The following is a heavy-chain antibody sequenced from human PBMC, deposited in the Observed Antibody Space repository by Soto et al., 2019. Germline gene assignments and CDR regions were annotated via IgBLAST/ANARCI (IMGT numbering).Heavy chain of an antibody. CDR1: GFTFSSYL. V-gene: IGHV3-21*01. Sequence: PGGSLRLSCATSGFTFSSYLMWWVRQAPGKGLEWVSSISSSGSYTSYAASVRGRFTISRDNAKKSLDLQMDSLRAEDTAVYYCARGPHNRGCASPWRQGNMVTVSS. D-gene: IGHD6-19*01. J-gene: IGHJ5*02. CDR2: ISSSGSYT. CDR3: ARGPHNRGCASP.